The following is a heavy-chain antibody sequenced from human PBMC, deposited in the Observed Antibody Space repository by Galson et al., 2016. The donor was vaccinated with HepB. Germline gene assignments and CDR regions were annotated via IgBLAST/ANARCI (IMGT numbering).Heavy chain of an antibody. J-gene: IGHJ4*01. D-gene: IGHD5-18*01. V-gene: IGHV3-15*01. CDR2: IKSKTDGGTI. Sequence: SLRLSCAASGFTLSSAYMSWVRQAPGKGPEWVGSIKSKTDGGTIDYAAPVKGRFNISRDESTNTLYLHMNSLKTEDPAFYYCTALFDNYGFDSDYWGHGTLATVSS. CDR3: TALFDNYGFDSDY. CDR1: GFTLSSAY.